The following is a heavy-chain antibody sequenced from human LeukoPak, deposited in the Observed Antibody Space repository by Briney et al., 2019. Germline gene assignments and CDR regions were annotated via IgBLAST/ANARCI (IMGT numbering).Heavy chain of an antibody. CDR3: ARVGAVAGMNSIDY. J-gene: IGHJ4*02. V-gene: IGHV4-34*01. CDR1: GFTVSSNY. D-gene: IGHD6-19*01. CDR2: INHSGST. Sequence: PGGSLRLSCAASGFTVSSNYMSWVRQPPGKGLEWIGEINHSGSTNYNPSLKSRVTISVDTSKNQFSLKLSSVTAADTAVYYCARVGAVAGMNSIDYWGQGTLVTVSS.